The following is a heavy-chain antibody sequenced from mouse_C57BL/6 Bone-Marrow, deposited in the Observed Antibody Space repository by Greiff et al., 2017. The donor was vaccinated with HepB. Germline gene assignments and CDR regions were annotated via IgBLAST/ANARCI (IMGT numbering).Heavy chain of an antibody. V-gene: IGHV5-2*03. Sequence: EVKLMESGGGLVQPGESLKLSCESNEYEFPSHDMSWVRKTPEKRLELVAAINSDGGSTYYPDNMERRFIISRDNTKKTLYLQMSSLRSEDTALYYCARRAMVTTPYYFDYWGQGTTLTVSS. CDR1: EYEFPSHD. CDR3: ARRAMVTTPYYFDY. J-gene: IGHJ2*01. CDR2: INSDGGST. D-gene: IGHD2-3*01.